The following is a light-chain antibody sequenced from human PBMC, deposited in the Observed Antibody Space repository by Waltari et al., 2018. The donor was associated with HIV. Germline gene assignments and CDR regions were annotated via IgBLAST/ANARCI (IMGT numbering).Light chain of an antibody. J-gene: IGKJ5*01. CDR2: KAS. Sequence: DIQMTQSPSTLSASVGDRVTITCRASQSISSWLAWYLQKPGKAPNLLIYKASSLESGVPARFSGSGSETEFTLTISSLQAHDFATYYCQQYYLYPITFGHGTRLEIK. CDR3: QQYYLYPIT. V-gene: IGKV1-5*03. CDR1: QSISSW.